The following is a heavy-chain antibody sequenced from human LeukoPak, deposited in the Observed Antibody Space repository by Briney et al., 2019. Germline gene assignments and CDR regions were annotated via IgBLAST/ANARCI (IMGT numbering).Heavy chain of an antibody. CDR3: AKDLRRNLWFGESDAFDI. D-gene: IGHD3-10*01. V-gene: IGHV3-9*03. CDR2: ISWNSGSI. J-gene: IGHJ3*02. CDR1: GFTFDDYA. Sequence: GGSLRLSCAASGFTFDDYAMHWVRQAPGKGLEWVSGISWNSGSIGYADSVKGRFTISRDNAKNSLYLQMNSLRAEDMALYYCAKDLRRNLWFGESDAFDIWGQGTMVTVSS.